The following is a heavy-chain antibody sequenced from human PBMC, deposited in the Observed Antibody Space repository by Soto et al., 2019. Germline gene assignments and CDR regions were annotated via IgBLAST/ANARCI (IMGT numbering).Heavy chain of an antibody. CDR3: ARGDHGPRRFYFDT. V-gene: IGHV4-61*03. CDR2: IFYNGGT. J-gene: IGHJ4*02. D-gene: IGHD2-8*01. Sequence: SEAVSVTCAVSGGSVNSGGYYWSWIRQPPGKGLEWIGFIFYNGGTSYNPPLGSRVTISADTSKTLFSLNLNFVTAADTAVYYCARGDHGPRRFYFDTWGQGTLVPVYS. CDR1: GGSVNSGGYY.